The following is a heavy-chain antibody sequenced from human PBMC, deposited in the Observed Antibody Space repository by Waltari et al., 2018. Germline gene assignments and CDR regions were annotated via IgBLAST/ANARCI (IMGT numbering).Heavy chain of an antibody. V-gene: IGHV3-7*01. CDR1: GFTFSSYW. D-gene: IGHD3-10*01. J-gene: IGHJ4*02. CDR2: IKQDGSEK. Sequence: EVQLVESGGGLVQPGGSLRLSCAASGFTFSSYWMSWVRQAPGKGVGGVANIKQDGSEKYYVDSVKGRFTISRDNAQNSLYLQMNSLRAEDTAVYYCARYFGSGSYYPYWGQGTLVTVSS. CDR3: ARYFGSGSYYPY.